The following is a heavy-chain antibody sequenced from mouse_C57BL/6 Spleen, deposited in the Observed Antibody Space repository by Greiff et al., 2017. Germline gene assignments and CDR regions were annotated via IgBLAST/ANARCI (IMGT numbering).Heavy chain of an antibody. J-gene: IGHJ3*01. D-gene: IGHD2-4*01. CDR1: GFTFSSYG. Sequence: EVHLVESGGDLVKPGGSLKLSCAASGFTFSSYGMSWVRQTPDKRLEWVATISSGGSYTYYPDSVKGRFTISRDNAKNTLYLQVSSLKSEDTAMYYCARHGYDYSWFAYWGQGTLVTVSA. V-gene: IGHV5-6*01. CDR2: ISSGGSYT. CDR3: ARHGYDYSWFAY.